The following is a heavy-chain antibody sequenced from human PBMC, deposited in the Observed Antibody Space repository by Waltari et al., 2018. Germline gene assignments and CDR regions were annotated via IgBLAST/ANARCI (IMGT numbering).Heavy chain of an antibody. CDR3: ATPSSQGEYFDY. D-gene: IGHD3-16*01. CDR2: VIPIFGTA. J-gene: IGHJ4*02. CDR1: GGTFSSFA. Sequence: QVQLVQSGAEVKKPGSSVKVSCKASGGTFSSFAISRVRQAPGQGLEWMGGVIPIFGTANYAQKFQGRVTITADESTSTAYMELSSLRSEDTAVYYCATPSSQGEYFDYWGQGTLVTVSS. V-gene: IGHV1-69*13.